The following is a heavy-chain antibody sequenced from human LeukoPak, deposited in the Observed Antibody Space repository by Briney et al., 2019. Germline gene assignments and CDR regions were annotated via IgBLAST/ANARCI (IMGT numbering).Heavy chain of an antibody. D-gene: IGHD2-2*01. V-gene: IGHV3-30*18. CDR2: ISYDGGNI. CDR1: GFTVSSNY. J-gene: IGHJ4*02. Sequence: PGGSLRLSCAASGFTVSSNYMSWVRQAPGKGLEWVAVISYDGGNIHYPDSVKGRFTISRDISTDTLWLQMDSLRTEDTAVYYCAKGPLRGTAAAIDYWGQGTLVTVSS. CDR3: AKGPLRGTAAAIDY.